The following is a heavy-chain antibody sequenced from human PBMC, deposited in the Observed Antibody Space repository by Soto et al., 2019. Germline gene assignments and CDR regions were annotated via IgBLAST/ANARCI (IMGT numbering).Heavy chain of an antibody. D-gene: IGHD3-10*01. J-gene: IGHJ4*02. V-gene: IGHV3-49*03. CDR3: TRDAFAQYYYFDY. CDR2: IRSKDYGGTA. Sequence: PGGSLRLSCTVSGFTFGDYAMSWFRQAPGKGLEWVGFIRSKDYGGTAEYAASVKGRFTISRDDSKSIAYLQMNSLKTGDTAVYFCTRDAFAQYYYFDYWGQGTLVTVSS. CDR1: GFTFGDYA.